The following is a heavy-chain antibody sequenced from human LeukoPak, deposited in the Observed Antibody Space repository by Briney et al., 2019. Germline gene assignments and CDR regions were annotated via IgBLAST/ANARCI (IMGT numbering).Heavy chain of an antibody. CDR2: INSSGGST. Sequence: GASVKVSRKASGYTFTSYYIHWVRQTPGQGLEWMGIINSSGGSTSYAQKFQGRVTMTRDTSTSTVYMELSSLRSEDTAVYYCARGPPYSSSSGVVENFDYWGQGTLVTVSS. J-gene: IGHJ4*02. V-gene: IGHV1-46*01. CDR1: GYTFTSYY. CDR3: ARGPPYSSSSGVVENFDY. D-gene: IGHD6-6*01.